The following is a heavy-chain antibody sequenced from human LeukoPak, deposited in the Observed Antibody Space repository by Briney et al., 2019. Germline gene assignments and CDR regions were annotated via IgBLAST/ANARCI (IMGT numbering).Heavy chain of an antibody. CDR1: GFTFYSFT. CDR3: SNYEMFAYSVYVVFDY. CDR2: ISGSGGST. J-gene: IGHJ4*02. D-gene: IGHD5/OR15-5a*01. V-gene: IGHV3-23*01. Sequence: VGSLRPSRALSGFTFYSFTTESVSQAPGKGLEWVSAISGSGGSTYYADSVKGRFTISRDNSKNTLCLQMKNLRAEDTAVYYCSNYEMFAYSVYVVFDYWGQGTLVTVSS.